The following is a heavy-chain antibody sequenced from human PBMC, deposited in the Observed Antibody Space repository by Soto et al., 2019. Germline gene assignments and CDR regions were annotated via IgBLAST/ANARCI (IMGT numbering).Heavy chain of an antibody. J-gene: IGHJ6*02. V-gene: IGHV4-39*01. D-gene: IGHD2-15*01. CDR3: APLSVSLSGPYGIQV. Sequence: SETLSLTCSVSGYSVTSSDYYWAWIRQPPGKGLEWIGSMFYSGLTYYNPSLKSRVTLSVDTSKNQFSVRLNSVTAADTAVYYCAPLSVSLSGPYGIQVWGQGNTVTVS. CDR2: MFYSGLT. CDR1: GYSVTSSDYY.